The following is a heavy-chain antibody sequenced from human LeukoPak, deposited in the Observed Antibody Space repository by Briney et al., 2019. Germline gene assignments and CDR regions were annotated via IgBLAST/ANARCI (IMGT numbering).Heavy chain of an antibody. CDR3: ARLAGGYCSSTSCYEDAPNWFGP. CDR2: INHSGST. J-gene: IGHJ5*02. Sequence: SETLSLTCAVYGGSFSGYYWSWIRQPPGKGLEWIGEINHSGSTNYNPSLKSRVTISVDTSKNQFSLKLSSVTAADTAVYYCARLAGGYCSSTSCYEDAPNWFGPWGQGTLVTVSS. D-gene: IGHD2-2*03. V-gene: IGHV4-34*01. CDR1: GGSFSGYY.